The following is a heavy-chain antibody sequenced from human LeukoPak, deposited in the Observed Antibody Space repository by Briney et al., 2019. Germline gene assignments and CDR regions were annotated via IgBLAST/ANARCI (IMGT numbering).Heavy chain of an antibody. D-gene: IGHD3-16*01. J-gene: IGHJ4*02. V-gene: IGHV4-39*07. CDR3: ARDVSLSNDYVWGSYNQPASARGGY. CDR1: GGSISSSSYY. CDR2: IYYSGST. Sequence: SETLSLTCTVSGGSISSSSYYWGWIRQPPGKGLEWIVSIYYSGSTYYNPSLKSRVTISVDTSKNQFSLKLSSVTAADTAVYYCARDVSLSNDYVWGSYNQPASARGGYWGQGTLVTVSS.